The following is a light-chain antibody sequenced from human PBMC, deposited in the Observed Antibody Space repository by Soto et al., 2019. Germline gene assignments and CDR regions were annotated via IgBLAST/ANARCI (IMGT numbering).Light chain of an antibody. V-gene: IGLV1-40*01. CDR1: SSNIGAGYD. Sequence: SVLTQPPSVSGAPGQRVTISCTGSSSNIGAGYDVHWYQQLPGTAPKLLIYGYFNRPSGVPDRFSGSKSGTSASLAITGLQAEDEADYYCQSYDSSLSGYVFGTGTKLTVL. CDR2: GYF. CDR3: QSYDSSLSGYV. J-gene: IGLJ1*01.